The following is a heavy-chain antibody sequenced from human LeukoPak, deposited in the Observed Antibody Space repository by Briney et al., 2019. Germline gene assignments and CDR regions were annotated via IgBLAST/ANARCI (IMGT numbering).Heavy chain of an antibody. CDR1: GGSISSSSYY. CDR2: IYYSGST. J-gene: IGHJ5*02. D-gene: IGHD3-10*01. Sequence: SETLSLTCTVSGGSISSSSYYWGWIRQPPGKGLEWIGSIYYSGSTYYNPSLKSRVTVSVDTSKNQFSLKLSSVTAADTAVYYCARVEWFGELLSARFNWFDPWGQGTLVTVSS. CDR3: ARVEWFGELLSARFNWFDP. V-gene: IGHV4-39*07.